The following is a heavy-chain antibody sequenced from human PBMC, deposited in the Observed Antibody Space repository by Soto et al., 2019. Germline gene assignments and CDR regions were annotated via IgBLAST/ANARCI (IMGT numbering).Heavy chain of an antibody. D-gene: IGHD3-3*01. V-gene: IGHV1-18*01. CDR1: GYTFTSYG. Sequence: QVQLVQSGAEVKKPGASVKVSCKASGYTFTSYGISWVRQAPGQGLEWMGWISAYNGNTTYAQKRQGRVPRTTDTSTSTAYMELRSLRSDDTAVYYCARDSTDGYYDFWSGYTNGAWFDPWGQGTLVTVSS. CDR2: ISAYNGNT. J-gene: IGHJ5*02. CDR3: ARDSTDGYYDFWSGYTNGAWFDP.